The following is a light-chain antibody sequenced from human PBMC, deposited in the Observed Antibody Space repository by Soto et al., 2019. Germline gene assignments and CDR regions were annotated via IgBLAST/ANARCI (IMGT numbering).Light chain of an antibody. CDR2: DAS. CDR3: QQRSNWPWT. J-gene: IGKJ1*01. V-gene: IGKV3-11*01. CDR1: QSLSSH. Sequence: DIKLTQSPATLSLSQGERVTLSCRASQSLSSHLAWYQQKPGQAPRLLIYDASNRSTGIPARFSGSGSGTDFTLTISSLEPEDFAVYYCQQRSNWPWTFGQGTKVDIK.